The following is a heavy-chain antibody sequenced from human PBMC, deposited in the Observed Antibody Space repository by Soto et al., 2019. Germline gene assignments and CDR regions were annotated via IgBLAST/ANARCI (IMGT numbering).Heavy chain of an antibody. CDR3: AGLRAAAGPPHRPRCYYGMDV. Sequence: QVQLVQSGAEVKKPGSSVKVSCKASGGTFSSYAISWVRQAPGQGLEWMGGILPIFGTADYAQKFQGRVTIVEDEATSTAYMELGSLRSEDAAVYYCAGLRAAAGPPHRPRCYYGMDVWGQGTAVTVSS. D-gene: IGHD6-13*01. V-gene: IGHV1-69*12. J-gene: IGHJ6*02. CDR1: GGTFSSYA. CDR2: ILPIFGTA.